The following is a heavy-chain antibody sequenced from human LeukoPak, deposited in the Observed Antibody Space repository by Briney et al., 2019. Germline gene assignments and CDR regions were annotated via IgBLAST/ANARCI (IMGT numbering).Heavy chain of an antibody. J-gene: IGHJ4*02. CDR1: GFTFTIYA. V-gene: IGHV3-23*01. Sequence: GGSLRLSCAVSGFTFTIYAMTWVRQAPGKGLEWASSISGSGGKTDYADSVKGRFTISRDNSKNTLYLQMNSLRAEDTAEYYCAKTSGWPYYFDYWGQGTLVTVSS. CDR3: AKTSGWPYYFDY. CDR2: ISGSGGKT. D-gene: IGHD6-19*01.